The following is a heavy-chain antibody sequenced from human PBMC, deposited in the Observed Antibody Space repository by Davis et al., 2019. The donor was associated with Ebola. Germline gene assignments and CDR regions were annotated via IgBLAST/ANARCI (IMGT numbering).Heavy chain of an antibody. D-gene: IGHD3-22*01. CDR2: INHSGST. CDR1: GGSFSGYY. J-gene: IGHJ4*02. V-gene: IGHV4-34*01. Sequence: PSETLSLTCAVYGGSFSGYYWSWIRQPPGKGLEWIGEINHSGSTNYNPSLKSRVTISVDMSKNQFSLKLSPVTAADTAVYYCARGLFEYYDSSGYSRALDFVYWGQGTLVTVSS. CDR3: ARGLFEYYDSSGYSRALDFVY.